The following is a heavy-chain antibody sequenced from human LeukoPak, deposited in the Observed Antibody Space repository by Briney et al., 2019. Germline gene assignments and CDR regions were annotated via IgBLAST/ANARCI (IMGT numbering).Heavy chain of an antibody. Sequence: GASVKVSCKASGYTFTGYYMHWVRQAPGQGLEWMGWINPNSGGTKYAQKFQGRVTMTRDTSISTAYMELSRLRSDDTAVYYCAREVVPHWSSQGVPKREYYFDYWGQGTLVTVSS. CDR2: INPNSGGT. CDR3: AREVVPHWSSQGVPKREYYFDY. CDR1: GYTFTGYY. V-gene: IGHV1-2*02. J-gene: IGHJ4*02. D-gene: IGHD2-2*01.